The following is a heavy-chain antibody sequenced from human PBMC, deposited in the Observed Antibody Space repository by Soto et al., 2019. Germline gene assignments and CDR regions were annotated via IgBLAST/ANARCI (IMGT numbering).Heavy chain of an antibody. CDR1: GFTFSSYV. J-gene: IGHJ4*02. CDR3: AKVPYYDFWSGNFDY. V-gene: IGHV3-23*01. D-gene: IGHD3-3*01. CDR2: ISGSGGST. Sequence: GGSLRLSCAASGFTFSSYVMSWVRQAPGKGLEWVSAISGSGGSTYYADSVKGRFTISRDNSKNTLYLQMNSLRAEDTAVYYCAKVPYYDFWSGNFDYWGQGTLVTVSS.